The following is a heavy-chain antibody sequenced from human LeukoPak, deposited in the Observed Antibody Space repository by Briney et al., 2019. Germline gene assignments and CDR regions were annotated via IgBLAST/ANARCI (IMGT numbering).Heavy chain of an antibody. CDR1: GGSISSHY. Sequence: PSETLSLTCAVYGGSISSHYWSWIRQPPGKGLEWIGYIYYSGSTNYNPSLKSRVTISVDTSKNQFSLKLSSVTAADTAVYYCARDRTGYSYGGFDYWGQGTLVSVSS. CDR3: ARDRTGYSYGGFDY. V-gene: IGHV4-59*11. J-gene: IGHJ4*02. CDR2: IYYSGST. D-gene: IGHD5-18*01.